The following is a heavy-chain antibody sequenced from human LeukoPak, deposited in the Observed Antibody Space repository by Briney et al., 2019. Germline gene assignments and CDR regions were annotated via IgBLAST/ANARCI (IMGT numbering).Heavy chain of an antibody. CDR3: ARVGQQLASYYYYMDV. V-gene: IGHV3-48*03. CDR1: GFSFSDYE. Sequence: PGGSLRLSCAASGFSFSDYEMNWVRQAPGKGLEWIAYITSGSSIIYYADSVKGRFTISRDNAKNSLYLQMNSLRAEDTAVYYCARVGQQLASYYYYMDVWGKGTTVTISS. D-gene: IGHD6-13*01. CDR2: ITSGSSII. J-gene: IGHJ6*03.